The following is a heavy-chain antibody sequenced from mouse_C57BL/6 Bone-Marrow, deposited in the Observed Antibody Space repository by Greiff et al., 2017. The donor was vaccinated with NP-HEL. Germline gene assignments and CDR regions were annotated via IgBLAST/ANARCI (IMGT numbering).Heavy chain of an antibody. CDR1: GYTFTSYD. CDR2: IYPRDGST. J-gene: IGHJ3*01. Sequence: VKLMESGPELVKPGASVKLSCKASGYTFTSYDINWVKQRPGQGLEWIGWIYPRDGSTKYNEKFKGKATLTVDTSSSTAYMELHSLTSEDSAVYFCARRSGFAYWGQGTLVTVSA. V-gene: IGHV1-85*01. CDR3: ARRSGFAY.